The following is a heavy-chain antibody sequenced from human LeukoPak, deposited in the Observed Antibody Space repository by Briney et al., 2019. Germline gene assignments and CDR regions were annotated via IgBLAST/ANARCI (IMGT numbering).Heavy chain of an antibody. J-gene: IGHJ4*02. CDR3: ARARISILGVLTPDY. Sequence: ASVKVSCKASGYTFTTYGITWVRQAPGQGLEWMGWISAYNGNTNFAQKLQGRLTMTTDTSTSTAYMELRSLTSDDTAVYYCARARISILGVLTPDYWGRGTLVTVSS. V-gene: IGHV1-18*01. D-gene: IGHD3-3*01. CDR2: ISAYNGNT. CDR1: GYTFTTYG.